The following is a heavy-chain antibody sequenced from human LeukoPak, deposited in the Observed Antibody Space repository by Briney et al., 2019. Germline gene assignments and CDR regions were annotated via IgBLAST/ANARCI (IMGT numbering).Heavy chain of an antibody. Sequence: SETLSLTCTVSGYSISSAYYWGWIRQPPGKGLEWIGSIYYSGNTYYSPSLKSRVTMSIDTSRSQFSLKLSSVTAADTAVYYCAAENIAAAGTVGWFDSWGQGTLVAVSS. CDR3: AAENIAAAGTVGWFDS. CDR2: IYYSGNT. V-gene: IGHV4-38-2*02. J-gene: IGHJ5*01. D-gene: IGHD6-13*01. CDR1: GYSISSAYY.